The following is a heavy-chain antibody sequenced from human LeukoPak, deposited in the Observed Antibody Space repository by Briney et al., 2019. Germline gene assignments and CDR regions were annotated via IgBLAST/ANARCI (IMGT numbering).Heavy chain of an antibody. D-gene: IGHD1-26*01. Sequence: RAGGSLRLSCAASGFTFSSYGMHWVRQAPGKGLEWVAVISYDGSNKYYADSVKGRFTISRDNSKNTLYLQMNSLRAEDTAVYYCARESYSGSYSPFDYWGQGTLVTVSS. CDR3: ARESYSGSYSPFDY. J-gene: IGHJ4*02. V-gene: IGHV3-30*03. CDR1: GFTFSSYG. CDR2: ISYDGSNK.